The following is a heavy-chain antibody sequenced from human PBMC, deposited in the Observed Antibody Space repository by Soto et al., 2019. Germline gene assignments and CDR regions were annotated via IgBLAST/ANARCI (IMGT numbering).Heavy chain of an antibody. V-gene: IGHV4-4*02. CDR3: ARVDAPTIFGVVPPLYYFDY. Sequence: SETLSLTCAVSSGSISSSNWWSWVRQPPGKGLEWIGEIYHSGSTNYNPSLKSRVTISVDKSKNQFSLKLSSVTAADTAVYYCARVDAPTIFGVVPPLYYFDYWGQGTLVT. CDR1: SGSISSSNW. D-gene: IGHD3-3*01. CDR2: IYHSGST. J-gene: IGHJ4*02.